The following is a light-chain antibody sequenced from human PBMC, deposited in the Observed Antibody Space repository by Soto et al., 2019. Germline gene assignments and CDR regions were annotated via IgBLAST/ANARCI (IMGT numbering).Light chain of an antibody. J-gene: IGKJ5*01. CDR2: GAS. V-gene: IGKV3D-15*01. CDR1: QSVSDN. Sequence: EIVLTQFPGTLSLSPGERATLSCRASQSVSDNLAWYQQKPGQAPRLLIYGASTRATGIPARFSGSGSGTEFTLTISSLQSEDFAVYYCQQYNNWPPITFGQGTRLENK. CDR3: QQYNNWPPIT.